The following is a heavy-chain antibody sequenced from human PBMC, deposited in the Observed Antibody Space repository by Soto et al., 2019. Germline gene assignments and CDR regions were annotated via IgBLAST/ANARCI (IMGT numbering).Heavy chain of an antibody. CDR1: GFTFTSSA. J-gene: IGHJ4*02. CDR2: IVVGSGNT. Sequence: GASVKVSCKASGFTFTSSAVQWVRQARGQRLEWIGWIVVGSGNTNYAQKFQERVTITRDMSTSTAYMELSSLRSEDTAVYYCAADPLNNWNVRTLDYWGQGTLVTV. CDR3: AADPLNNWNVRTLDY. D-gene: IGHD1-20*01. V-gene: IGHV1-58*01.